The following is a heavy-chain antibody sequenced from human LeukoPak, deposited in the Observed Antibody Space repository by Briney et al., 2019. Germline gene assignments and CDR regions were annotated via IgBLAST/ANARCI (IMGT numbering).Heavy chain of an antibody. V-gene: IGHV3-23*01. D-gene: IGHD6-13*01. J-gene: IGHJ6*03. CDR1: GFTFTTYA. CDR3: AKRAAGTSSYYYYMDV. Sequence: GGSLRLSCAASGFTFTTYAMNWVRQAPGKGLEWVSAISGSGGSTYCADSVKGRFTISRDNSKNTLYLQMNSLRAEDTAVYYCAKRAAGTSSYYYYMDVWGKGTTVTVSS. CDR2: ISGSGGST.